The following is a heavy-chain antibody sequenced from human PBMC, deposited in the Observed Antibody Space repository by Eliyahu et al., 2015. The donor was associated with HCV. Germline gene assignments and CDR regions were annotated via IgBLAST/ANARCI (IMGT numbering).Heavy chain of an antibody. CDR3: ARDLKYVADYYFDW. J-gene: IGHJ4*02. CDR1: XXTFSNYA. Sequence: QVQLVESGXGVVQPGRSLRXXXXASXXTFSNYAMHWVRQAPGKGLEWVAVIARDGKDKRYADSVKGRFTMSRDNSKNTLSMQMNSLRVEDTAVYYCARDLKYVADYYFDWWGQGTLVTVSS. V-gene: IGHV3-30*04. D-gene: IGHD2-21*01. CDR2: IARDGKDK.